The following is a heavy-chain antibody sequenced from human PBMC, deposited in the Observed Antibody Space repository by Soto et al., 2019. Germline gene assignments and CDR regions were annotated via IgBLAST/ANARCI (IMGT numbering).Heavy chain of an antibody. CDR2: INAGNGNT. D-gene: IGHD3-10*01. V-gene: IGHV1-3*01. Sequence: QVQLVQSGAEVKKPGASVKVSCKASVYTFTSYAMHWVRQAPGQRLEWMGWINAGNGNTKYSQKFQGRVTITRDTSASTAYMELSSLRSDDTAVYYCALLWFGEFPGAFDIWGQGTMVTVSS. CDR3: ALLWFGEFPGAFDI. CDR1: VYTFTSYA. J-gene: IGHJ3*02.